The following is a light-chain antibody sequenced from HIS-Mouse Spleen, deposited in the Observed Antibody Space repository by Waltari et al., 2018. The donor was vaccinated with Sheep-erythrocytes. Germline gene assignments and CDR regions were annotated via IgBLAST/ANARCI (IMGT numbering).Light chain of an antibody. J-gene: IGKJ2*01. CDR1: QSLVRSDGNTY. CDR3: MQGTHWPPYT. Sequence: DVVMTQSPLSLPVTLGQPASISCRSSQSLVRSDGNTYLNWFQQRPGESPSLLIIKVSNRDSGVPDRFSGSGSGTDFTLKISRVEAEDVGVYYCMQGTHWPPYTFGQGTKLEIK. V-gene: IGKV2-30*02. CDR2: KVS.